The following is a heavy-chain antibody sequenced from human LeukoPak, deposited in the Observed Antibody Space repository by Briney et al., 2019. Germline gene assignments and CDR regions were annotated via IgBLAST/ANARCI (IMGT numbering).Heavy chain of an antibody. CDR2: ISSSSSTI. CDR3: ARGEQWLVLGNWFDP. J-gene: IGHJ5*02. CDR1: GFTFSSYS. D-gene: IGHD6-19*01. V-gene: IGHV3-48*01. Sequence: GGSLRLSCAASGFTFSSYSMNWVRQAPGKGLEWVSYISSSSSTIYYADSVKGRFTISRDNAKNSLYLQMNSLRAEDTAVYYCARGEQWLVLGNWFDPWGQGTLVTVPS.